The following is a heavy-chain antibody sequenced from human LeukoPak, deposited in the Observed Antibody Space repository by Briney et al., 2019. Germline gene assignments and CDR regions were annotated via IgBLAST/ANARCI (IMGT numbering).Heavy chain of an antibody. CDR3: AREDVVLVDAVRYQYYGMDV. V-gene: IGHV1-46*01. Sequence: ASVKVSCKASGYNFISYYMHCVRQAPGQGLEWMGIINPSGGSTSYAQKFQDRVTMTSDTSTSPLYMELSSLKSEDTAVYYCAREDVVLVDAVRYQYYGMDVWGQGTTVTVSS. CDR1: GYNFISYY. J-gene: IGHJ6*02. CDR2: INPSGGST. D-gene: IGHD2-8*01.